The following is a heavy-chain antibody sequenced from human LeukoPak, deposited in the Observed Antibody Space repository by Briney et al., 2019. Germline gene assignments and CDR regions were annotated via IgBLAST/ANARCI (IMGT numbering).Heavy chain of an antibody. Sequence: ASVKVSCKASGGTFSSYAISWVRQAPGQGLEWLGWISAYKGNTNYAQNLQGRVTMTTDTSASTAYMELRSLRSDDTAVYYCARDPTGLVGPTDYWGQGTLVIFSS. J-gene: IGHJ4*02. CDR2: ISAYKGNT. V-gene: IGHV1-18*01. D-gene: IGHD1-26*01. CDR1: GGTFSSYA. CDR3: ARDPTGLVGPTDY.